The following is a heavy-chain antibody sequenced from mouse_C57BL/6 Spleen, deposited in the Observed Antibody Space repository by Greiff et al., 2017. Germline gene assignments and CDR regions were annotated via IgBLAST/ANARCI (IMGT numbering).Heavy chain of an antibody. CDR3: ARRTALYAIDY. CDR1: GYSFTDYN. V-gene: IGHV1-39*01. J-gene: IGHJ4*01. D-gene: IGHD3-2*01. CDR2: INPNYGTT. Sequence: EVQLQEPGPELVKPGASVKISCKASGYSFTDYNMHWVKQSNGQSLEWIGVINPNYGTTSYNQKFKGKATLTVDHSSSTAYMQLNSLTSVDSSVCGCARRTALYAIDYWGQGTSVTVAA.